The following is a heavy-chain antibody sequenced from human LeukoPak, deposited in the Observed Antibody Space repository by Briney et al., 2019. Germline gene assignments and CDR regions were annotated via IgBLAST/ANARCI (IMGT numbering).Heavy chain of an antibody. CDR3: ARLWFGESLYFDY. V-gene: IGHV3-23*01. Sequence: QPGGSLRLSCAASGFTFSSYAMSWVRQAPGKGLEWVSAISGSGGSTYYADSVKGRFTISRDNSKNTLCLQMNSLRAEDTAVYYCARLWFGESLYFDYWGQGTLVTVSS. CDR1: GFTFSSYA. J-gene: IGHJ4*02. CDR2: ISGSGGST. D-gene: IGHD3-10*01.